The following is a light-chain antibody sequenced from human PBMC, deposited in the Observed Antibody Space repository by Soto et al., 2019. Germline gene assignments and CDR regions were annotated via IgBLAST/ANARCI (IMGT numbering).Light chain of an antibody. J-gene: IGLJ1*01. CDR2: DVS. CDR3: SSYTSSRTYV. CDR1: SSDVGAYNY. Sequence: QSALTQAASVSGSPGQSITISCTGTSSDVGAYNYVSWYQQHPGKAPKVMIYDVSNRPSGVSNRFSGSKSGNTASLSISGPQAEDEADYYCSSYTSSRTYVFGTGTKVTVL. V-gene: IGLV2-14*03.